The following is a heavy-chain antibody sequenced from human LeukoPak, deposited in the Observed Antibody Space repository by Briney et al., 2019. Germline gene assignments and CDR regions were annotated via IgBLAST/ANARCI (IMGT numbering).Heavy chain of an antibody. D-gene: IGHD5-12*01. CDR1: GYTFTNYF. V-gene: IGHV1-46*01. CDR3: ARLRSSGYDYIFPSNYGRAV. J-gene: IGHJ6*02. Sequence: ASVRVSCKASGYTFTNYFMHWVRQAPGQGLEWMGLINPTGTGTNYAQKFRGRVTLTRDTSTTTVYMELSSLRSEDTAVYYRARLRSSGYDYIFPSNYGRAVWGQGTTVTVSS. CDR2: INPTGTGT.